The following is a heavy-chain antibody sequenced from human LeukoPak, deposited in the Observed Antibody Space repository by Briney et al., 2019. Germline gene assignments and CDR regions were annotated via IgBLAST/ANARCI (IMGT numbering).Heavy chain of an antibody. CDR2: IYYSGST. Sequence: KPSETLSLTCTVSGGSISSSSYYWGWIRQPPGKGLEWIGSIYYSGSTYCNPSLKSRVTISVDTSKNQFSLKLSSVTAADTAVYYCARVSEYSDYDWFDPWGQGTLVTVSS. J-gene: IGHJ5*02. V-gene: IGHV4-39*01. D-gene: IGHD4-11*01. CDR3: ARVSEYSDYDWFDP. CDR1: GGSISSSSYY.